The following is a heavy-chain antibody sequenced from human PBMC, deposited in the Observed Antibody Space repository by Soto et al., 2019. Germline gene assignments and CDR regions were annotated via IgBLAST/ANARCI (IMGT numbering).Heavy chain of an antibody. CDR2: ISAYNGNT. V-gene: IGHV1-18*01. CDR3: ARAPSDFWSGYYPRD. J-gene: IGHJ4*02. D-gene: IGHD3-3*01. Sequence: QVQLVQSGAEVKKPGASVKVSCKASGYTFTSYGISWVRQAPGQGLEWMGWISAYNGNTNYAQKLQGRVTMTTDTSTSTAYMELRSWLSDDTAVYYCARAPSDFWSGYYPRDWGQGTLVTVSS. CDR1: GYTFTSYG.